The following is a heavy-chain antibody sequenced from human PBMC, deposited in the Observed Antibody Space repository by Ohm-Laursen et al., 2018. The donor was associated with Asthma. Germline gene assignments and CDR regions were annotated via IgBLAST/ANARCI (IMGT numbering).Heavy chain of an antibody. CDR2: ISSSSSYT. CDR1: GFTFSGYY. Sequence: SLRLSCSATGFTFSGYYMSWIRQAPGKGLEWVSYISSSSSYTNYADSVKGRFTISRDNAKNSLYLQMNSLRAEDTAVYYCARVVTTVTTFDYWGQGTLVTVSS. J-gene: IGHJ4*02. V-gene: IGHV3-11*06. D-gene: IGHD4-11*01. CDR3: ARVVTTVTTFDY.